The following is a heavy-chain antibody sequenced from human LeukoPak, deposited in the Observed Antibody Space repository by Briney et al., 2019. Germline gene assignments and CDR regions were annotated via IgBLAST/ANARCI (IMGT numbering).Heavy chain of an antibody. CDR2: IYYTGNT. J-gene: IGHJ4*02. CDR1: GVSISSSYSY. V-gene: IGHV4-39*01. D-gene: IGHD3/OR15-3a*01. Sequence: PSETLSLTCTVSGVSISSSYSYWGWIRQPPGMGLEWIGSIYYTGNTYYNASLKSQVSISIDTSENQFSLKLTSVTAADTAVYYCARQTGSGLFILPGGQGTLVTVSS. CDR3: ARQTGSGLFILP.